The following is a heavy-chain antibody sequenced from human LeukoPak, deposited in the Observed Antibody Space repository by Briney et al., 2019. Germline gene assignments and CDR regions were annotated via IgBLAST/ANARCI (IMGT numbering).Heavy chain of an antibody. CDR1: GFTFSSYG. J-gene: IGHJ4*02. CDR2: ISGSGGST. D-gene: IGHD2-2*03. CDR3: AKDLDIVVVPAAIPGDY. V-gene: IGHV3-23*01. Sequence: GGTLRLSCAAPGFTFSSYGMSWVRQAPGKGLEWVSAISGSGGSTYYADSVKGRFTISRDNSKNTLYLQMNSLRAEDTAVYYCAKDLDIVVVPAAIPGDYWGQGTLVTVSS.